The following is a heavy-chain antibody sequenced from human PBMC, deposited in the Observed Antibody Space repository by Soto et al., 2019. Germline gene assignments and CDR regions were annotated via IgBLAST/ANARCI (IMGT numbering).Heavy chain of an antibody. D-gene: IGHD5-18*01. Sequence: GGSLRLSCAASGFTFSSFALSWVRQAPGKGLEWVSAISGSGDGTDYADSVKGRFTISRDNSKNTLYLQMNSLRAEDTAVYYCAGPGYSSQDYWGQGALVTVS. CDR1: GFTFSSFA. CDR3: AGPGYSSQDY. V-gene: IGHV3-23*01. J-gene: IGHJ4*02. CDR2: ISGSGDGT.